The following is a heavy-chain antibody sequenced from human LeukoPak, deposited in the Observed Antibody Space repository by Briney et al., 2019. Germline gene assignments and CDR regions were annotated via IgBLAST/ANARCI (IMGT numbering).Heavy chain of an antibody. Sequence: GRSLRLSCAASGFTFSSYGMHWVRQAPGKGLEWVAVISYDGSNKYYADSVKGQFTISRDNSKNTLYLQMNSLRAEDTAVYYCAKDRGREITFGGVIVYYFDYWGQGTLVTVSS. CDR1: GFTFSSYG. CDR3: AKDRGREITFGGVIVYYFDY. D-gene: IGHD3-16*02. V-gene: IGHV3-30*18. J-gene: IGHJ4*02. CDR2: ISYDGSNK.